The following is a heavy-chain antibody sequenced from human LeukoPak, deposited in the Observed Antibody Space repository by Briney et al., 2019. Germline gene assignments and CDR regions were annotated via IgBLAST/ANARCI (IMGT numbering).Heavy chain of an antibody. Sequence: SGPTLVSPTQTLTLTCTFSGFSLSTSGVGVGWIRQPPGKALEWLALIYWDDDKRYSPSLKSRLTITKDTSKNQVVLTMTNMDPVDTATYYCAHRRDVRYYGSGSFDYWGQGTLVTVSS. V-gene: IGHV2-5*02. CDR1: GFSLSTSGVG. J-gene: IGHJ4*02. CDR2: IYWDDDK. CDR3: AHRRDVRYYGSGSFDY. D-gene: IGHD3-10*01.